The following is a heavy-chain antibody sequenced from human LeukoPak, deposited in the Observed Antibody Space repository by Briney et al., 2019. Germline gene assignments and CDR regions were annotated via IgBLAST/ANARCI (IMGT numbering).Heavy chain of an antibody. D-gene: IGHD3-22*01. V-gene: IGHV3-21*01. Sequence: GESLRLSCAASRISVSNNYMSWVRQAPGKGLEWVSSISSSSSYIYYADSVKGRFTISRDNAKNSLYLQMNSLRAEDTAVYYCARKYYYDSSGYATYFDYWGQGTLVTVSS. CDR2: ISSSSSYI. J-gene: IGHJ4*02. CDR3: ARKYYYDSSGYATYFDY. CDR1: RISVSNNY.